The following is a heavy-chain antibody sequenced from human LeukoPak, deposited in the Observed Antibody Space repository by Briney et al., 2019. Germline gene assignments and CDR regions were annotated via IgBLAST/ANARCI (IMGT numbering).Heavy chain of an antibody. CDR3: ARDPGIKRAAGNVFDY. Sequence: GASVKVSCKASGYTFTSYDINWVRQATGQGLEWMGWMNPNSGNTGYAQKFQGRVTITADKSTSTAYMELSSLRSEDTAVYYCARDPGIKRAAGNVFDYWGQGTLVTVSS. CDR1: GYTFTSYD. V-gene: IGHV1-8*01. D-gene: IGHD6-13*01. CDR2: MNPNSGNT. J-gene: IGHJ4*02.